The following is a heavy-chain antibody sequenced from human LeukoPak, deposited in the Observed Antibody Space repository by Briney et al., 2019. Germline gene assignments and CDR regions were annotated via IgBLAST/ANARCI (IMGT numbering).Heavy chain of an antibody. Sequence: GGSLRLSCAASGFTASSNYMSWVRQAPGKGLEWVSVIYSGGSTYYADSVKGRFTISRDNSKNTLYLQMNSLRAEDTAVYYCAKDSGTTALHYWGQGTLVTVSS. CDR2: IYSGGST. D-gene: IGHD1-7*01. J-gene: IGHJ4*02. CDR1: GFTASSNY. CDR3: AKDSGTTALHY. V-gene: IGHV3-66*01.